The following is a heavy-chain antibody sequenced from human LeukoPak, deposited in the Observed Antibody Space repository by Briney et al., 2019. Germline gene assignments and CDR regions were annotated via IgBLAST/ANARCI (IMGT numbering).Heavy chain of an antibody. CDR1: GFTLSSYA. V-gene: IGHV3-23*01. D-gene: IGHD3-3*01. CDR3: ARRGRIFGVVIIGYFDY. J-gene: IGHJ4*02. Sequence: GGSLRLSCAASGFTLSSYAMNWVRQAQGKGLEWVSAISGSGVTTHYADCVNGRITNTRDNSKNTLYLQMSTLRTEDTAVYYCARRGRIFGVVIIGYFDYWGQGTLVTVSS. CDR2: ISGSGVTT.